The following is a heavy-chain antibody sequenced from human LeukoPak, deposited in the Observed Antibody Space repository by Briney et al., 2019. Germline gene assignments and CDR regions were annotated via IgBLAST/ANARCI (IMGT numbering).Heavy chain of an antibody. CDR1: GFTSDDYA. CDR2: ISWNSGSI. V-gene: IGHV3-9*02. Sequence: GGSLRLSCAASGFTSDDYAMHWVRHAPGKGLEWVSGISWNSGSIGYADSVKGRFTISRDNAKNSLYLQMNSLRAEDTALYYCAKDISLYYDSSGYYYHWGQGTLVTVSS. D-gene: IGHD3-22*01. J-gene: IGHJ5*02. CDR3: AKDISLYYDSSGYYYH.